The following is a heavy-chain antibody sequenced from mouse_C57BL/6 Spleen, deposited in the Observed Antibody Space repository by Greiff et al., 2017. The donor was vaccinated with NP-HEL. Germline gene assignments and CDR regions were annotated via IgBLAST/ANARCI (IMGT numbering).Heavy chain of an antibody. Sequence: EVKLVESGGGLVKPGGSLKLSCAASGFTFSDYGMHWVRQAPEKGLEWVAYISSGSSTIYYADTVKGRFTISRDNAKNTLFLQMTSLRSEDTAMYYCARITTVVAYYAMDYWGQGTSVTVSS. CDR1: GFTFSDYG. J-gene: IGHJ4*01. V-gene: IGHV5-17*01. CDR3: ARITTVVAYYAMDY. CDR2: ISSGSSTI. D-gene: IGHD1-1*01.